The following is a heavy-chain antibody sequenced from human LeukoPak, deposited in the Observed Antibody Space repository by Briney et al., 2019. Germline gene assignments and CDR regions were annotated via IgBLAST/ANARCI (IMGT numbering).Heavy chain of an antibody. CDR3: ARDRGSVIRGVTNAFDI. D-gene: IGHD3-10*01. CDR2: IYYSGST. V-gene: IGHV4-61*08. CDR1: GGSISSNDYY. J-gene: IGHJ3*02. Sequence: PSETLSLTCNVSGGSISSNDYYWGWIRQPPGKGLEWIGYIYYSGSTNYNPSLKSRVTISVDTSKKRFSLKLSSVTAADAAVYYCARDRGSVIRGVTNAFDIWGQGTMVTVSS.